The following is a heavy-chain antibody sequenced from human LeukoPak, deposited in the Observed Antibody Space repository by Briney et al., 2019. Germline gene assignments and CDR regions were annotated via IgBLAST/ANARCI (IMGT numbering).Heavy chain of an antibody. D-gene: IGHD1-7*01. J-gene: IGHJ4*02. V-gene: IGHV3-9*01. Sequence: YAMPWVRHAPGKGLEWVSGISWNSGTIDYAASVKGRFTISRDSAKNSLSLQMNSLRPEDTALYYCAKEGVRRTFDFWGQGALVTVSS. CDR1: YA. CDR3: AKEGVRRTFDF. CDR2: ISWNSGTI.